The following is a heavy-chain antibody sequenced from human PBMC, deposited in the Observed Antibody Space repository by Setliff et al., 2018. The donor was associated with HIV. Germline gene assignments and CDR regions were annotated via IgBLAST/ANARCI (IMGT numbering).Heavy chain of an antibody. V-gene: IGHV1-3*04. D-gene: IGHD2-2*01. CDR3: ARWCAAAGCYPAIYHFDS. J-gene: IGHJ4*02. CDR2: IDTDNGYR. Sequence: ASVKVSCKASGYTFSEYAIHWVRQAPGQRLEWMGRIDTDNGYRRYSPKLQGRVTITKDTSANTAYMELRGLRSEDTAVYYCARWCAAAGCYPAIYHFDSWGQGQWSPSPQ. CDR1: GYTFSEYA.